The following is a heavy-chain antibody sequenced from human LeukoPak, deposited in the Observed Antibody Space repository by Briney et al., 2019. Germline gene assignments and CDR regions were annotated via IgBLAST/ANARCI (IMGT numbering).Heavy chain of an antibody. D-gene: IGHD3-22*01. J-gene: IGHJ4*02. CDR2: IKHSGST. CDR1: GGSFSGYY. Sequence: SETLSLTCAVYGGSFSGYYWSWIRQPPGKGLEWIGEIKHSGSTNYNPSLKSRVTISVDTSKNQFSLKLSSVTAADTAVYYCARAHYYDSSGYEAPSFDYWGQGTLVTVSS. V-gene: IGHV4-34*01. CDR3: ARAHYYDSSGYEAPSFDY.